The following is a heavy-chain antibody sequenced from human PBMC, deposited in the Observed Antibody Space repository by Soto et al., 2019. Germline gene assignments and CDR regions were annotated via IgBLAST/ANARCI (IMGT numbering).Heavy chain of an antibody. CDR2: IYPGDSDT. CDR3: ARPLVAPYYGMDV. Sequence: GESLKISCKGSGYSFTSYWIGWVRQMPGKGLEWMGIIYPGDSDTRYSPSFQGQVTISADKSISTAYLQWSSLKASDTAMYYCARPLVAPYYGMDVGGQGTTVTVSS. D-gene: IGHD2-21*01. V-gene: IGHV5-51*01. J-gene: IGHJ6*02. CDR1: GYSFTSYW.